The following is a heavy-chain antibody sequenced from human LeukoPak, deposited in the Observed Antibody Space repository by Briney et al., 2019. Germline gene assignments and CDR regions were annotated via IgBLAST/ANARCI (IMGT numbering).Heavy chain of an antibody. CDR2: ISYDGSNK. D-gene: IGHD6-19*01. CDR1: GFTFSSYA. V-gene: IGHV3-30-3*01. Sequence: GGSLRLSCAASGFTFSSYAMHWVRQAPGKGLEWVAVISYDGSNKYYADSVKGRFTISRDNSKNTLYLQMNSLRAEDTAVYYCARDRLGRSGCQAYYYYGMDVWGQGTTVTVSS. CDR3: ARDRLGRSGCQAYYYYGMDV. J-gene: IGHJ6*02.